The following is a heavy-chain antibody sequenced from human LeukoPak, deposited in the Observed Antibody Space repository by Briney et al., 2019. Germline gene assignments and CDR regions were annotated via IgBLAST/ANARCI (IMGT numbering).Heavy chain of an antibody. J-gene: IGHJ4*02. CDR1: GGSISSYY. V-gene: IGHV4-59*01. CDR3: ARDPRDYDFLPTPHFDY. D-gene: IGHD3-3*01. Sequence: SETLSLTCTVSGGSISSYYWSWIRQPPGKGLEWIGYIYYSGSTNYNPSLKSRVTISVDTSKNQFSLKLSSVTAADTAVYYCARDPRDYDFLPTPHFDYWGQGTLVTVSS. CDR2: IYYSGST.